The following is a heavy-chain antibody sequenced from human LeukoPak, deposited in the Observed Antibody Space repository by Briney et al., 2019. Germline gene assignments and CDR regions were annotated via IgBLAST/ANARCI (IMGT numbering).Heavy chain of an antibody. V-gene: IGHV3-23*01. CDR1: GFTFSTSA. CDR2: TIGSGGGT. CDR3: AREGSFDM. J-gene: IGHJ3*02. Sequence: GGSLRLSCAASGFTFSTSAMSWVRQAPGKGLEWVSTTIGSGGGTYYADSVKGRFTISRDNSKNTLFLQMDSLRAEDTALYYCAREGSFDMWGQGTMVTVSA.